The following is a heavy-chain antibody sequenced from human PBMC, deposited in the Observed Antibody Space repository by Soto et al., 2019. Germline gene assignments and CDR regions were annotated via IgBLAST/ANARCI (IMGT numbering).Heavy chain of an antibody. CDR2: AYHSGST. Sequence: QLQLQESGPGLVRPSGTLSLTCAVSGGFTSTNNWWSWVRQPPGKGLEWIGDAYHSGSTEYNPSLRRRVSISVDKSKDRVSLKLTSATAADTAVYYCARSPPSSYYGGSGTFDYWGQGTLVTVSS. CDR1: GGFTSTNNW. V-gene: IGHV4-4*02. CDR3: ARSPPSSYYGGSGTFDY. J-gene: IGHJ4*02. D-gene: IGHD3-10*01.